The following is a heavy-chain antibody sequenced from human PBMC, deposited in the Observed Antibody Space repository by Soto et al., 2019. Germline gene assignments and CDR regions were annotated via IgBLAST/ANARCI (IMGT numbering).Heavy chain of an antibody. CDR3: ARDLRFSSSWFLIGWFDP. CDR2: INSDGSST. J-gene: IGHJ5*02. Sequence: EVQLVESGGGLVQPGGSLRLSCAASGCTFSSYWMHWVRQAPGKGLVWVSRINSDGSSTNYADSVKGRFTISRDNAKNTLYLQMNSLRAEDTAVYYCARDLRFSSSWFLIGWFDPWGQGTLVTVSS. D-gene: IGHD6-13*01. V-gene: IGHV3-74*01. CDR1: GCTFSSYW.